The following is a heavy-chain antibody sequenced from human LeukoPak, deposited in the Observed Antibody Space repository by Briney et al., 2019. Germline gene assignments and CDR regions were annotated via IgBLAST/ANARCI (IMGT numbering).Heavy chain of an antibody. CDR2: ISSSGSTI. CDR1: GFTFSSYE. V-gene: IGHV3-48*03. J-gene: IGHJ6*04. CDR3: ARDGSSWYGMDV. Sequence: GGSLRLSCAASGFTFSSYEMNWVRQAPGKGLEWVSDISSSGSTIYYADSVKGRFTISRDNAKNLLYLQMNSLRAEDTAVYYCARDGSSWYGMDVWGKGTTVTVSS. D-gene: IGHD6-13*01.